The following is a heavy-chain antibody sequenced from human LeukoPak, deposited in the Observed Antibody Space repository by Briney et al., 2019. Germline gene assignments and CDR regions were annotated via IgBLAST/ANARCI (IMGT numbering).Heavy chain of an antibody. CDR1: GLTFSHFW. CDR2: IKKTGSET. D-gene: IGHD2-15*01. Sequence: GGSLRLSCAASGLTFSHFWMSWVRKAPGKGLEWVAYIKKTGSETYYVDSVKGRFTITRDNTRNSLFLQMYSLRAEDTAVYFCAREDGYCSGGNCYSYFDSWGQGTLVTVSS. J-gene: IGHJ4*02. V-gene: IGHV3-7*01. CDR3: AREDGYCSGGNCYSYFDS.